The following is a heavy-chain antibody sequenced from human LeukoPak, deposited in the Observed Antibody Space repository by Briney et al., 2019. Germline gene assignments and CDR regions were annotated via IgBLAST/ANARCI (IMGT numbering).Heavy chain of an antibody. V-gene: IGHV3-74*01. Sequence: PERSLRLSCVASGFTFSSSWMHWVRQAPGKGLVWVSRINTDGSSTTYADSVKGRFTISRDNAKNTLYLQMNSLRAEDTAVYYCARAVYGSGSKTDYWGQGTLVTVSS. CDR2: INTDGSST. CDR1: GFTFSSSW. CDR3: ARAVYGSGSKTDY. J-gene: IGHJ4*02. D-gene: IGHD3-10*01.